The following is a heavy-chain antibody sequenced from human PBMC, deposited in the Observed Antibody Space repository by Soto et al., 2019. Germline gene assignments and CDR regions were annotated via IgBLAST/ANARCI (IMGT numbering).Heavy chain of an antibody. V-gene: IGHV1-18*01. Sequence: ASVKVSCKASGYTFTGYGITWVRQAPGQRLEWMGWASPLSATTNYAPKFQGRVTMTTDTSTNMAYMELRSLRSDDTAVYYCARGGTAEADFWGQGTLVTVSS. CDR1: GYTFTGYG. D-gene: IGHD2-21*02. J-gene: IGHJ4*02. CDR3: ARGGTAEADF. CDR2: ASPLSATT.